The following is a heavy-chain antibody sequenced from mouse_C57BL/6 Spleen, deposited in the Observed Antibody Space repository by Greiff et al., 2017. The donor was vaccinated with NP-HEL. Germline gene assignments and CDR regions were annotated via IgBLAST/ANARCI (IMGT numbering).Heavy chain of an antibody. J-gene: IGHJ3*01. Sequence: QVQLKESGAELVRPGASVKLSCKASGYTFTDYYIYWVKQRPGQGLEWIARIYPGSGNTYYNEKFKGKATLTAEKSSSTAYMQLSSLTSEDSAVYFGARSDGYVRFADWGQGTLVTVSA. V-gene: IGHV1-76*01. D-gene: IGHD2-2*01. CDR2: IYPGSGNT. CDR3: ARSDGYVRFAD. CDR1: GYTFTDYY.